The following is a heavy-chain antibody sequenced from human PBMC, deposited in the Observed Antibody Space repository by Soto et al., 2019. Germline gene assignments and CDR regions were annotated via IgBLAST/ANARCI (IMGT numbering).Heavy chain of an antibody. V-gene: IGHV4-39*01. Sequence: ASETLSLTCTVSGGSISSSSYYWGWIRQPPGKGLEWIGSIYYSGSTYYNPSLKSRVTISVDTSKNQFSLKLSSVTAADTAVYYCARHGLYDYAPNWFDPWGQGTLVTVSS. CDR1: GGSISSSSYY. D-gene: IGHD5-12*01. J-gene: IGHJ5*02. CDR3: ARHGLYDYAPNWFDP. CDR2: IYYSGST.